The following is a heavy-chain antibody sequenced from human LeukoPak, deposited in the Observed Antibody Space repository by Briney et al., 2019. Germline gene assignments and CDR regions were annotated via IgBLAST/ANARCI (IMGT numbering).Heavy chain of an antibody. D-gene: IGHD6-13*01. CDR2: IYYSGST. CDR1: GGSISSYY. CDR3: ASPGYSTPGGLQH. J-gene: IGHJ1*01. Sequence: PSETLSLTCTVSGGSISSYYWSWIRQPPGKGLEWIGYIYYSGSTNYNPSLKSRVTISVDTSKNQFSLKLSSVTAADTAVYYCASPGYSTPGGLQHWGQGTLVTVSS. V-gene: IGHV4-59*01.